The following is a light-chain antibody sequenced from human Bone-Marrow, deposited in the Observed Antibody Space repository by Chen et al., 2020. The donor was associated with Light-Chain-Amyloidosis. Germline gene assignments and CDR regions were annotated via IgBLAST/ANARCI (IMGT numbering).Light chain of an antibody. CDR2: EVT. J-gene: IGLJ1*01. V-gene: IGLV2-14*01. CDR1: SSDVGGYNH. CDR3: SSYTITNTLV. Sequence: QSALTQPSSVSGSPGQSITISCPGTSSDVGGYNHVSWYQQHPDKAPKLMIYEVTNRPSWVPDRFSGSKSDNTASLPISGLQTEDEADYFCSSYTITNTLVFGSGTRVTVL.